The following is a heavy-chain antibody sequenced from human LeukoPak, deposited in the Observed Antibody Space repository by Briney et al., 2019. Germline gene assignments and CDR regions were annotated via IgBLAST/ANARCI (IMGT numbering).Heavy chain of an antibody. D-gene: IGHD3-9*01. CDR2: IRSNAYGGTT. V-gene: IGHV3-49*04. CDR1: GFTFGDYA. CDR3: VIVAEGFYDWLLAFDH. Sequence: PGGSLRLSCTASGFTFGDYAMSWVRQAPGKGLEWVGFIRSNAYGGTTEDAASVKGRFTISRDDSKSIAYLQMNSLKTEDTAVYYCVIVAEGFYDWLLAFDHWGQGTLVTVSS. J-gene: IGHJ4*02.